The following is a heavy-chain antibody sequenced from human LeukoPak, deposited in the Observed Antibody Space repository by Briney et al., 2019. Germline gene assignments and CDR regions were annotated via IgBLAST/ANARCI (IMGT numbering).Heavy chain of an antibody. D-gene: IGHD2-2*01. V-gene: IGHV3-21*01. CDR3: ARGGSTNPYYGMDV. Sequence: GGSLRLSCAASGFTFSSYSMNWVRRAPGKGLEWVSSISSSSSYIYYADSVKGRFTISRDNAKNSLYLQMNSLRAEDTAVYYCARGGSTNPYYGMDVWGQGTTVTVSS. CDR2: ISSSSSYI. J-gene: IGHJ6*02. CDR1: GFTFSSYS.